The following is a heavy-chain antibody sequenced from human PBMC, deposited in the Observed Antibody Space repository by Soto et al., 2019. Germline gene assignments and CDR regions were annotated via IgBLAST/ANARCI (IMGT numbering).Heavy chain of an antibody. V-gene: IGHV4-34*01. CDR1: GGCVSNYD. D-gene: IGHD6-19*01. CDR3: ARGKMAGDAFDI. Sequence: PLETLSLTCIVYGGCVSNYDGNWIRQPPGKGLEWIGEINHSGSTNYNPSLKSRLTISVDTSKNQFSLELGSVTAADTAVYYCARGKMAGDAFDIWGQGTMVTVSS. J-gene: IGHJ3*02. CDR2: INHSGST.